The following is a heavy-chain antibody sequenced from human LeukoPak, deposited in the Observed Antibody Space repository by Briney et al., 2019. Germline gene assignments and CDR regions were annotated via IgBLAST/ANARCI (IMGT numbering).Heavy chain of an antibody. CDR1: GYTFTSYG. CDR3: ARSGLYSSSWYGWFDP. CDR2: IGAYNGNT. V-gene: IGHV1-18*04. Sequence: GASVKVSCKASGYTFTSYGISWVRQAPGQGLEWMGWIGAYNGNTNYAQKLQGRVTMTTDTSTSTAYMELRSLRSDDTAVYYCARSGLYSSSWYGWFDPWGQGTLVTVSS. J-gene: IGHJ5*02. D-gene: IGHD6-13*01.